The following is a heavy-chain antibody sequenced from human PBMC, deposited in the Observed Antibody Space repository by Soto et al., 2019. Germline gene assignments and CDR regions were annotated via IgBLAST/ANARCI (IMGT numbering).Heavy chain of an antibody. CDR1: GGSISSGGYY. V-gene: IGHV4-31*03. CDR2: IYYSGST. Sequence: QVQLQESGPGLVKPSQTLSLTYTVSGGSISSGGYYWSWIRQHPGKGLEWIGYIYYSGSTYYNPSLKRRVTRSVDTSKNQFSLKLSSVTAADTAVYYCARETQPASCGGDCYSDAFDIWGQGTMVTVSS. CDR3: ARETQPASCGGDCYSDAFDI. J-gene: IGHJ3*02. D-gene: IGHD2-21*02.